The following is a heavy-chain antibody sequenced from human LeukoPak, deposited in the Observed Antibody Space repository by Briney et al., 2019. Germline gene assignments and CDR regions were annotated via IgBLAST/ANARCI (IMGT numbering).Heavy chain of an antibody. D-gene: IGHD2-15*01. CDR1: GYAVSDYY. V-gene: IGHV1-2*02. Sequence: ASVTISCKTSGYAVSDYYMHWVRQAPGQGLEWMGWIRGDTGDTDSPQKFRGRVTLTRDTSTDTAYLELSRLRYDDTAIYFCARVRVNSCDYWGQGSLVTVSA. J-gene: IGHJ4*02. CDR2: IRGDTGDT. CDR3: ARVRVNSCDY.